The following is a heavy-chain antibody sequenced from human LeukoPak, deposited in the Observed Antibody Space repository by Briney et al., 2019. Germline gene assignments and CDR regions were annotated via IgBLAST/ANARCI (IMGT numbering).Heavy chain of an antibody. Sequence: ASVKVSCKASGYTFTCYYMHWVRQAPGQGLEWMGWINPNSGGTNYAQKFQGRVTMTRDTSISTAYMELSRLRSDDTAVYYCARDPAGPYYYYYMDVWGKGTTVTVSS. V-gene: IGHV1-2*02. CDR3: ARDPAGPYYYYYMDV. CDR2: INPNSGGT. CDR1: GYTFTCYY. J-gene: IGHJ6*03.